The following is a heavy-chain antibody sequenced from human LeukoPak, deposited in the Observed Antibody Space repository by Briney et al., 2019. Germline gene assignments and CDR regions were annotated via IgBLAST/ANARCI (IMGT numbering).Heavy chain of an antibody. Sequence: ASVTVSCKAPGYIFSNFFSSYGITWVRQAPGQGLEWMGWINTNTGNPTYAQGFTGRFVFSLDTSVSTAYLQISSLKAEDTAVYYCARDQHGDYGANWFDPWGQGTLVTVSS. CDR3: ARDQHGDYGANWFDP. CDR1: GYIFSNFFSSYG. V-gene: IGHV7-4-1*02. CDR2: INTNTGNP. J-gene: IGHJ5*02. D-gene: IGHD4-17*01.